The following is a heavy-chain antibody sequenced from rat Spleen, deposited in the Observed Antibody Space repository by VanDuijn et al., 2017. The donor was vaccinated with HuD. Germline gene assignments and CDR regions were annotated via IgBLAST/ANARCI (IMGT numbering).Heavy chain of an antibody. CDR1: GYSFTSYY. D-gene: IGHD1-2*01. J-gene: IGHJ2*01. Sequence: QVQLQQSGTELAKPGSSVKISCEASGYSFTSYYISWIKQTTGQGLEYIGYIDTGSGITNYNEKFKGNATLTVDKSSSTAFMQLSSPTPDDSAVYYCERRRFSSYVYVDDYWGQGVMVTVSP. V-gene: IGHV1-43*01. CDR3: ERRRFSSYVYVDDY. CDR2: IDTGSGIT.